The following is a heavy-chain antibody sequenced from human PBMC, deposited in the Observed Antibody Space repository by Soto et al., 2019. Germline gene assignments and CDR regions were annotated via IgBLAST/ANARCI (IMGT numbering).Heavy chain of an antibody. Sequence: QVQLQESGPGLVKPSQTLSLTCTVSGGSISSGGYYWSWIRQHPGKGLEWIGYIYYSGSTYYNPSLKSRVTISLDTTKNHFPLKLSSVTAADTAVYYCARERVVVATSRGGLDYWGQGTLVTVSS. CDR2: IYYSGST. D-gene: IGHD3-22*01. V-gene: IGHV4-31*03. CDR3: ARERVVVATSRGGLDY. CDR1: GGSISSGGYY. J-gene: IGHJ4*02.